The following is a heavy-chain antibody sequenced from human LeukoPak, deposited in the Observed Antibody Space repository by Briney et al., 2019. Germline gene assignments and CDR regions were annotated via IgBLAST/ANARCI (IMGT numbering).Heavy chain of an antibody. D-gene: IGHD3-10*01. V-gene: IGHV3-53*01. CDR1: GFTVSSNN. CDR2: IYSGGST. J-gene: IGHJ4*02. CDR3: ARARGYYGSGSYYDY. Sequence: PGGSLRLSCAASGFTVSSNNMSWVRQAPGKGLEWVSVIYSGGSTYYADSVKGRFTISRDNSKNALYLQMNSLRAEDTAVYYCARARGYYGSGSYYDYWGQGTLVTVSS.